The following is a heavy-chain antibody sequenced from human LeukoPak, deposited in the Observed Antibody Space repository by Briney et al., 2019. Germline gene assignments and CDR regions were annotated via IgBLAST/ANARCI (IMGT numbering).Heavy chain of an antibody. V-gene: IGHV3-7*05. D-gene: IGHD5-24*01. CDR1: GFTFSSYW. J-gene: IGHJ5*02. CDR3: ARASDPWLQLT. CDR2: LEPDGSQK. Sequence: GGSLRLSCAASGFTFSSYWMSWVRQAPGTGLEWVANLEPDGSQKYYVDSVKGRFSISRDNAQTSLYLQMNSLRAEDTAVYYCARASDPWLQLTWGQGTLVTVSS.